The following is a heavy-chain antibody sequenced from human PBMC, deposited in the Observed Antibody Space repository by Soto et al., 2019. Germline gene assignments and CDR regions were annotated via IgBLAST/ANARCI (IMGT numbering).Heavy chain of an antibody. V-gene: IGHV3-74*01. CDR3: ARERTHGSGSHYGMDV. J-gene: IGHJ6*02. Sequence: EVQLVESGGGLVQPGGSLRLSCAASGFTFSSYWMHWVRQAPGKGLVWVSRINSDGSSTSYADSVKGRFTISRDNAKNKLYRQMNSLRAEDTAVYYCARERTHGSGSHYGMDVWGQGTTVTVSS. CDR2: INSDGSST. CDR1: GFTFSSYW. D-gene: IGHD3-10*01.